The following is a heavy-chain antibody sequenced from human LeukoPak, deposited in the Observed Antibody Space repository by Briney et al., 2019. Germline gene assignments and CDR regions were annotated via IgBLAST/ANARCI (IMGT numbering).Heavy chain of an antibody. Sequence: GGSLRLSCAASGFTFSSYSMNWVRQAPGKGLEWVSVIYIGGSTYYADSVKGRFTISRGNSKNTLYLQMNSLRAEDTAVYYCALGNYDSSGYYPLPIDYWGQGTLVTVSS. J-gene: IGHJ4*02. CDR1: GFTFSSYS. D-gene: IGHD3-22*01. CDR3: ALGNYDSSGYYPLPIDY. V-gene: IGHV3-53*01. CDR2: IYIGGST.